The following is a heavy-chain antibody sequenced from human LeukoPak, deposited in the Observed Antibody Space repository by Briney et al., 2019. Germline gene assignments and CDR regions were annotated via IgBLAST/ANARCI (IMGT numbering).Heavy chain of an antibody. CDR2: FDPEDGET. CDR3: ATARGDYYDSSGPDAFDI. D-gene: IGHD3-22*01. CDR1: GYTLTELS. Sequence: ASVKVSYKVSGYTLTELSMHWVRQAPGKGLEWMGGFDPEDGETIYAQKFQGRVTMTEDTSTDTAYMELSSLRSEDTAVYYCATARGDYYDSSGPDAFDIWGQGTMVTVSS. J-gene: IGHJ3*02. V-gene: IGHV1-24*01.